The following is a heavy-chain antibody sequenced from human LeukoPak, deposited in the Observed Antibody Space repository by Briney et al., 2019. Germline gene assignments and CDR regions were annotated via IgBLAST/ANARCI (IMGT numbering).Heavy chain of an antibody. D-gene: IGHD3-10*01. V-gene: IGHV1-2*02. Sequence: ASVKVSCKASGYTFIDYHIHWVRQAPWQGLEWMGWINPKSGGTKYAQKFQGRVTMTRDTSISTAYMDLSRLRSDDTAVYYCAKDAGTYYYMDVWGKGTTVTVSS. CDR2: INPKSGGT. CDR3: AKDAGTYYYMDV. CDR1: GYTFIDYH. J-gene: IGHJ6*03.